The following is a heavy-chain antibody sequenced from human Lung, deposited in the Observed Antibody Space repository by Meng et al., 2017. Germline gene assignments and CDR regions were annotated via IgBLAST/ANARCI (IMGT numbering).Heavy chain of an antibody. V-gene: IGHV1-2*06. D-gene: IGHD2-21*02. J-gene: IGHJ4*02. CDR3: ASYCGGDCYSSIHY. Sequence: QVQLVQSGAEVKKPGASVKVSKASGYTFTGYYMHWVRQAPGQGLEWMGRINPNSGGTNYAQKFQGRVTMTRDTSISTAYMELSRLRSDDTAVYYCASYCGGDCYSSIHYWGQGTLVTVSS. CDR2: INPNSGGT. CDR1: GYTFTGYY.